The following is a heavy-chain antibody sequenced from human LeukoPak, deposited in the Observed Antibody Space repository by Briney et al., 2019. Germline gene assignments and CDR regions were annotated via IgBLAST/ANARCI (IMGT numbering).Heavy chain of an antibody. CDR1: GFTFSDYY. Sequence: PGGSLRLSCAASGFTFSDYYMSWIRQAPGKGLEWVSYISSSSSYTNYADSVKGRFTISRDNAKNSLYLQMNGLRAEDTAVYYCASIYGSGSYYFDYWGQGTLVTVSS. V-gene: IGHV3-11*03. D-gene: IGHD3-10*01. J-gene: IGHJ4*02. CDR2: ISSSSSYT. CDR3: ASIYGSGSYYFDY.